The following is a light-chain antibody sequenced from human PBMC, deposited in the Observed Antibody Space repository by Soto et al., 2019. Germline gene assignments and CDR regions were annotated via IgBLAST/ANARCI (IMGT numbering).Light chain of an antibody. V-gene: IGKV3-15*01. CDR2: GAS. CDR3: QQYNNWPPYT. Sequence: EIVMTQSPATLSVSPGERATLSCRASQSVSSNLAWYQQKPGQAPRLLIYGASTRATSIPARFSGSGSGTEFTRTISSLQSEDFAVYYCQQYNNWPPYTFGQGPKLEIK. CDR1: QSVSSN. J-gene: IGKJ2*01.